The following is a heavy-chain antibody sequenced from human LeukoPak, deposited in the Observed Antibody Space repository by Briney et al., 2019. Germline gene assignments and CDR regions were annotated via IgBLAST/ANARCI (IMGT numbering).Heavy chain of an antibody. V-gene: IGHV3-11*01. CDR3: ARFWSGYSYYYYGMDV. D-gene: IGHD3-3*01. CDR2: ISSSGSTI. Sequence: GGSPRLSCAASGFTFSDYYMSWIRQAPGKGLEWVSYISSSGSTIYYADSVKGRFTISRDNAKNSLYLQMNSLRAEDTAVYYWARFWSGYSYYYYGMDVWGQGTTVTVSS. CDR1: GFTFSDYY. J-gene: IGHJ6*02.